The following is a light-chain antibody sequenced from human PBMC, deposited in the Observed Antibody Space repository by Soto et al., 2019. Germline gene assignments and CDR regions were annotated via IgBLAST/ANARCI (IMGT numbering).Light chain of an antibody. CDR3: QQYGSSPQT. V-gene: IGKV3-20*01. J-gene: IGKJ4*01. CDR1: QSVSSN. Sequence: EIVMTQSPATLSVSPVERATLSFRASQSVSSNLAWYQQKPGQSPRLLIYGASTRATGIPDRFSGSGSGTDFTLTISRLEPEDFAVYYCQQYGSSPQTFGGGTKVDIK. CDR2: GAS.